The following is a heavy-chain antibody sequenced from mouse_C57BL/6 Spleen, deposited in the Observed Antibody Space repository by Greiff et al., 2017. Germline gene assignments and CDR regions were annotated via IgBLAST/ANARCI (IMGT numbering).Heavy chain of an antibody. CDR2: INPNNGGT. Sequence: VQLQQSGPGLVKPGASVKIPCKASGYTFTDYNMDWVKQSHGKSLEWIGDINPNNGGTIYNQKFKGKATLTVDKSSSTAYMEIRSLTSEDTAVYYCARSGSAGLDYWCQGTTLTASS. J-gene: IGHJ2*01. V-gene: IGHV1-18*01. D-gene: IGHD3-2*02. CDR3: ARSGSAGLDY. CDR1: GYTFTDYN.